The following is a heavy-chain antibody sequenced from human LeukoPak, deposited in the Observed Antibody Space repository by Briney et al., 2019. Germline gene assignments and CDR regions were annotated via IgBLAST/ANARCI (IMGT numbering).Heavy chain of an antibody. D-gene: IGHD6-6*01. CDR2: MRNRESGGTG. Sequence: GGSLRLSCAASGFNFGVAVRDGIREARGGGLGVACFMRNRESGGTGEYHASVSDRYAISRDDSKNIVYLQMNGLRPEDTGVYYCARERAVHVDYGARGPLVTVPT. CDR1: GFNFGVAV. J-gene: IGHJ4*02. CDR3: ARERAVHVDY. V-gene: IGHV3-71*01.